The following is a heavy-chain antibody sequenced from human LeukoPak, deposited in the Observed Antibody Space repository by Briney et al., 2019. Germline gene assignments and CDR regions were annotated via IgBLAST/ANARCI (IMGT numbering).Heavy chain of an antibody. J-gene: IGHJ5*02. CDR3: AKESLVGSSSDS. D-gene: IGHD2-8*02. CDR2: ISGSGGST. V-gene: IGHV3-23*01. Sequence: GGSLRLSCAASGFTFSSYAMSWVRQAPGKGLEWVSGISGSGGSTNYADSVKGRFTIARDNSKNTLYLQMNRLRVDDTAVYYCAKESLVGSSSDSWGQGTLVTVSS. CDR1: GFTFSSYA.